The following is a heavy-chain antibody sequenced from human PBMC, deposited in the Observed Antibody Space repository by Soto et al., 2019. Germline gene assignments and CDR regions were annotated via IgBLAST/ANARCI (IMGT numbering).Heavy chain of an antibody. CDR3: ARHYSAYSSSDWFDP. D-gene: IGHD6-6*01. CDR2: IFYSGST. V-gene: IGHV4-59*08. J-gene: IGHJ5*02. Sequence: SETLSLTCTVSGGSISSYYWTWIRQPPGRGLEWIGYIFYSGSTNYNPSLKSRVTISVDTSKNQFSLKLSSVTAADTAVYYCARHYSAYSSSDWFDPWGQGTLVTVSS. CDR1: GGSISSYY.